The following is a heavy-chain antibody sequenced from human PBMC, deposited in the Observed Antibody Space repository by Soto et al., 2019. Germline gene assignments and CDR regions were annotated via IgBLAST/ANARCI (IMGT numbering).Heavy chain of an antibody. D-gene: IGHD2-21*01. V-gene: IGHV1-18*01. CDR3: ARSIYPNWFDP. CDR2: ISAYNGNT. J-gene: IGHJ5*02. Sequence: QIQLAQSGAEVKKPGASVKVSCKASGYTFTTSVFGWMRQAPGQGLEWVGWISAYNGNTKYAQKLQDRVTMTTDASTSTVYRELTSLSSDDTAVYYCARSIYPNWFDPWGQGTLVTVSS. CDR1: GYTFTTSV.